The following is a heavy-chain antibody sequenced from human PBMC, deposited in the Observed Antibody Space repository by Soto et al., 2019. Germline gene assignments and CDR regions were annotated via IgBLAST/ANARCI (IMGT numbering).Heavy chain of an antibody. V-gene: IGHV4-31*03. D-gene: IGHD6-13*01. J-gene: IGHJ4*02. CDR1: GGSISSGGYY. CDR2: IYYSGST. Sequence: QVQLQESGPGLVKPSQTLSLTCTVSGGSISSGGYYWSWIRQHPGKGLEWIGYIYYSGSTYYNPSLKSRVTISVDTSKNQFSLKLSSVTAAVTAVYYCARDRGGIAAAGLDYWGQGTLVTVSS. CDR3: ARDRGGIAAAGLDY.